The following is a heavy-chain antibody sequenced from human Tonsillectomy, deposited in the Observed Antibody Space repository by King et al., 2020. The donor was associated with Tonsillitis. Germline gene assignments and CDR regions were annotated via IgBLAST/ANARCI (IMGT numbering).Heavy chain of an antibody. D-gene: IGHD4-23*01. V-gene: IGHV2-70*11. J-gene: IGHJ4*02. CDR2: IDWDDDK. Sequence: TLKESGPALVKPTQTLTLTCTFSGFSLSTSGMCVSWIRQPPGKALEWLARIDWDDDKYYSTSLNTRLTSSKDTSKNHVGLTMTNTDPVDTATYYCARTPTTVVTLPDFWGQGTLVTVSS. CDR1: GFSLSTSGMC. CDR3: ARTPTTVVTLPDF.